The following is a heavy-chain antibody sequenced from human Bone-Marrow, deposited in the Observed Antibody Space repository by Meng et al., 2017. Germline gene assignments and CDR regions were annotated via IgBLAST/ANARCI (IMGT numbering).Heavy chain of an antibody. CDR1: GYTFTSYY. J-gene: IGHJ6*01. D-gene: IGHD2-15*01. V-gene: IGHV1-46*01. CDR2: INPSGGST. CDR3: ARESVVVVAATIADYYYYGMDV. Sequence: ASVKVSCKASGYTFTSYYMHWVRQAPGQGLEWMGIINPSGGSTSYAQKFQGRVTMTRDTSTSTVYMELSSLRSEDTAVYYCARESVVVVAATIADYYYYGMDVWGQGTTVT.